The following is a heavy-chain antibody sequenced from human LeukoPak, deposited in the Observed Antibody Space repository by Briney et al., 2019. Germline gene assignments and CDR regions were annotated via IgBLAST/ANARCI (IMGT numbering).Heavy chain of an antibody. CDR2: INPSGGST. CDR3: ARDPSSFTELLVDY. Sequence: GASVKVSCKASGYTFTSYYMHWVRQAPGQGLEWMGIINPSGGSTSYAQKFQGRVTMTTDTSTSTAYMELRSLRSDDTAVYYCARDPSSFTELLVDYWGQGTLVTVSS. J-gene: IGHJ4*02. V-gene: IGHV1-46*01. CDR1: GYTFTSYY. D-gene: IGHD3-10*01.